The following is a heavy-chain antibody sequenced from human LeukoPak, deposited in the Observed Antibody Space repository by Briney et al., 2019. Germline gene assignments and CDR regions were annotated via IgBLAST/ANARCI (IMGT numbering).Heavy chain of an antibody. J-gene: IGHJ4*02. CDR1: GGSFSGDY. Sequence: PSETLSLTCAVYGGSFSGDYWSWIRQPPGKGLEWVGEINHSGSTNYNTCLKSRVTISVDTSKNQFPLKLSSVTAAATAVYYCAKALSGSLSVSSSDYWGQGTLVTVSS. D-gene: IGHD5/OR15-5a*01. CDR2: INHSGST. CDR3: AKALSGSLSVSSSDY. V-gene: IGHV4-34*01.